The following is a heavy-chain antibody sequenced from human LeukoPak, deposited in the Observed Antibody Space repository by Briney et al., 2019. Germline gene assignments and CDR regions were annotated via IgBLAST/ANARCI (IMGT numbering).Heavy chain of an antibody. D-gene: IGHD3-3*01. CDR1: GGSISGYK. V-gene: IGHV4-59*01. J-gene: IGHJ4*02. CDR3: ARFWSGFDY. Sequence: SETLSPTCSVSGGSISGYKWTWIRQPPGTGPEWIGYIYDTGSTNYNSSLRSRVTISVDTSRNQFSLKLHSVTAADTAVYYCARFWSGFDYWGQGALVTVSS. CDR2: IYDTGST.